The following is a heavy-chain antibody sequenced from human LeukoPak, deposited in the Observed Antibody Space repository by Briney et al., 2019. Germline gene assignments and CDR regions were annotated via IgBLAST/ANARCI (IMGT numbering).Heavy chain of an antibody. V-gene: IGHV1-18*01. CDR1: GYTFTSYG. J-gene: IGHJ4*02. CDR2: ISAYNGNT. Sequence: ASVKVSCKASGYTFTSYGISWVRQAPGKGLEWMGWISAYNGNTNYAQKLQGRVTMTTDTSTSTAYMELRSLRSDDTAVYYCARKKYYYDSSGYYTCMDYWGQGTLVTVSS. D-gene: IGHD3-22*01. CDR3: ARKKYYYDSSGYYTCMDY.